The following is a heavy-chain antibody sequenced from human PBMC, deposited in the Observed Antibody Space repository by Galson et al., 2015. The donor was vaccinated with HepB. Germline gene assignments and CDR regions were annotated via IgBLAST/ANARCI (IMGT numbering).Heavy chain of an antibody. CDR3: AKVTMIGSY. CDR2: IRYDGTSE. Sequence: SLRLSCAASGFTFSNYGIHWVRQAPGKGLEWVSFIRYDGTSEYYADSVKGRFTISRDNAKNTLYLQMNSLRAEDTAVYYCAKVTMIGSYWGQGTLVTVSS. V-gene: IGHV3-30*02. CDR1: GFTFSNYG. D-gene: IGHD3-22*01. J-gene: IGHJ4*02.